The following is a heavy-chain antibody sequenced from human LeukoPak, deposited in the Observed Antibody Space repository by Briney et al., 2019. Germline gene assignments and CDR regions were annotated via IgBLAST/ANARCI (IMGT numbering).Heavy chain of an antibody. J-gene: IGHJ6*02. D-gene: IGHD2-8*01. V-gene: IGHV4-34*01. CDR3: AQLMVYAITDYGLDV. CDR1: GASFSGYY. CDR2: INHSGST. Sequence: PSETLSLTCAVYGASFSGYYWSWIRQPPGKGLEWIGEINHSGSTNYNPSLKSRVTISVDTSKNQFSLKLSSVTAADTAVYYCAQLMVYAITDYGLDVWGQGTTVTVSS.